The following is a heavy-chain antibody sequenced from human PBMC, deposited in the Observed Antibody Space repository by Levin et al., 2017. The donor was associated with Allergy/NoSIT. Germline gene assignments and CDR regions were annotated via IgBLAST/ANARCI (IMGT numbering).Heavy chain of an antibody. J-gene: IGHJ5*02. V-gene: IGHV1-2*02. D-gene: IGHD6-13*01. CDR1: GYTFTGYY. CDR2: INPNSGGT. Sequence: ASVKVSCKASGYTFTGYYMHWVRQAPGQGLEWMGWINPNSGGTNYAQKFQGRVTMTRDTSISTAYMELSRLRSDDTAVYYCARVYSSHGWFDPWGQGTLVTVSS. CDR3: ARVYSSHGWFDP.